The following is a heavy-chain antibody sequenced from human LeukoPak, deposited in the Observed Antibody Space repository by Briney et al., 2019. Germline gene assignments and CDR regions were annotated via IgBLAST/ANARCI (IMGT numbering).Heavy chain of an antibody. J-gene: IGHJ4*02. Sequence: GGSLRLSCAASGFTFSSYGMHWVRQAPGKGLEWVAFIRYDGSNKYYADSVKGRFTISRDNSKNTLYLQMNSLRAEDTAVYYCAKVSWKRIQVWDVDCWGQGTLVTVSS. CDR3: AKVSWKRIQVWDVDC. V-gene: IGHV3-30*02. CDR2: IRYDGSNK. CDR1: GFTFSSYG. D-gene: IGHD5-18*01.